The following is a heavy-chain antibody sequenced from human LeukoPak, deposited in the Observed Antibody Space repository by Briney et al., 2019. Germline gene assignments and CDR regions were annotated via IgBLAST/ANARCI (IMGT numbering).Heavy chain of an antibody. CDR1: GFTFSGYE. D-gene: IGHD3-10*01. CDR2: ISSNGGST. V-gene: IGHV3-64D*09. Sequence: GGSLRLSCAASGFTFSGYEGNWVRQAPGKGLEYVSAISSNGGSTYYADSVKGRFTISRDNSKNTLYLQMSSLRAEDTAVYYCVKDNPGSGSYYNGAIDYWGQGTLVTVSS. J-gene: IGHJ4*02. CDR3: VKDNPGSGSYYNGAIDY.